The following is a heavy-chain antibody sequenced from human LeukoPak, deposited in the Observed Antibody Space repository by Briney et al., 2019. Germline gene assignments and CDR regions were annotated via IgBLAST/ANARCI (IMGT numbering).Heavy chain of an antibody. D-gene: IGHD3-10*01. CDR3: ARGTPYYYI. J-gene: IGHJ4*02. CDR2: INHSGST. Sequence: PSETLSLTCTVSGGSISSGGYYWSWIRQPPGKGLEWIGEINHSGSTNYNPSLKSRVTISVDTSKNQFSLKLSSVTAADTAVYYCARGTPYYYIWGQGTLVTVSS. V-gene: IGHV4-39*07. CDR1: GGSISSGGYY.